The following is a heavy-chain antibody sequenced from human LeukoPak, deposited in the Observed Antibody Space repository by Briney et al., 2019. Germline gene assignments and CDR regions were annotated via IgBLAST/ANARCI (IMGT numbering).Heavy chain of an antibody. V-gene: IGHV3-23*01. CDR2: ISGSGGNT. D-gene: IGHD2-8*02. CDR1: GFTFGEYG. CDR3: AKDHWGGVVYAVLFDY. J-gene: IGHJ4*02. Sequence: QTGGSLRLSCAASGFTFGEYGMTWVRQAPGKGLQWVSSISGSGGNTYYPDSVLGRFTISRDNSKNTLYLQMNSLRAEDTAVNYCAKDHWGGVVYAVLFDYWGQGTLVTVSS.